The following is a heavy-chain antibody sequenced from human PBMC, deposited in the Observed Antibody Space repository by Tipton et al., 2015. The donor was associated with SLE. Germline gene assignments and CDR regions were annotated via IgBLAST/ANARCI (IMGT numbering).Heavy chain of an antibody. CDR1: GYTFTSYG. D-gene: IGHD3-10*01. CDR2: ISAYNGNT. CDR3: ARLDPGDGMDV. V-gene: IGHV1-18*01. J-gene: IGHJ6*02. Sequence: QSGAEVKKPGASVKVSCKASGYTFTSYGISWVRQAPGQGLEWMGWISAYNGNTKYSQKFQGRVTITRDTSASTAYMELSRLRSDDTAVYYCARLDPGDGMDVWGQGTTVTVSS.